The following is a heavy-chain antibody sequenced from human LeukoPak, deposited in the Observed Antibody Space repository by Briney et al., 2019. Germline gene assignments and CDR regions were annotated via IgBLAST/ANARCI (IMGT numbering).Heavy chain of an antibody. CDR2: IIPILGTA. J-gene: IGHJ6*03. CDR1: GGTFSSYA. V-gene: IGHV1-69*10. CDR3: ARGPEGYYYYYYMDV. Sequence: SVKVSCKASGGTFSSYAISWVRQAPGQGLEWMGGIIPILGTANYAQKFQGRVTITADKSTSTAYMELSSLRSEDTAVYYCARGPEGYYYYYYMDVWGKGTTVTVSS.